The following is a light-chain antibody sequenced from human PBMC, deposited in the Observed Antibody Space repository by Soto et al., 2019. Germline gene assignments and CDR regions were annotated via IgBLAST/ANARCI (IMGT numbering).Light chain of an antibody. CDR3: QHYNKWPPWLT. J-gene: IGKJ4*01. Sequence: EIEMTQSPATLSVSPGERATISCRASQSINSALAWYQQKPGQSPRLLIYGASTRATGIPTRFSGSGSGTEFTLTISSLQSEDFAVYYCQHYNKWPPWLTFGGGTKLEIK. V-gene: IGKV3-15*01. CDR2: GAS. CDR1: QSINSA.